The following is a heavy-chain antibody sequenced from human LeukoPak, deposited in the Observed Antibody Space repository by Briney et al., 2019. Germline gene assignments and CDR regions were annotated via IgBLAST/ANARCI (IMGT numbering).Heavy chain of an antibody. CDR1: GFTFSSYG. Sequence: PGGSLRLSCAASGFTFSSYGMSWVRQAPGKGLEWVSAISGSGGSTYYADSVKGRFTISRDNSKNTLYLQMNSLRAEDTAVYYCAKVGSYDSSGYYQPHFFDYWGQGTLVTVSS. D-gene: IGHD3-22*01. J-gene: IGHJ4*02. CDR2: ISGSGGST. V-gene: IGHV3-23*01. CDR3: AKVGSYDSSGYYQPHFFDY.